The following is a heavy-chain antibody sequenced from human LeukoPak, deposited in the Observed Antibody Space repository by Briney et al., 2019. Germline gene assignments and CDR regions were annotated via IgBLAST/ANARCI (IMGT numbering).Heavy chain of an antibody. J-gene: IGHJ4*02. CDR2: ISGSGGST. D-gene: IGHD2-8*02. CDR3: ATYRQVLLPFES. V-gene: IGHV3-23*01. Sequence: GGTLRLSCAASGFTFRSYGMSWVRQAPGKGLEWVSAISGSGGSTYYADSGRGGFTSSRENSKSTVSLQMNSLRAEDTAIYYCATYRQVLLPFESWGQGTLVTVSS. CDR1: GFTFRSYG.